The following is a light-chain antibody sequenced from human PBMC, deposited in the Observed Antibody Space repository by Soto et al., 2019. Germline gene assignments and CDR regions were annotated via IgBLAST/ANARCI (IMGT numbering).Light chain of an antibody. CDR1: QSVSSN. V-gene: IGKV3-15*01. CDR3: QQYNNWPPIT. Sequence: EVVMTHAPATLSVSPGERATLSCRASQSVSSNLAWYQQKPGQAPRLLIYGASTRATGSPARFSGSGSGTEFTLTISRLQSEDFAVYYCQQYNNWPPITFGGGTKVDIK. CDR2: GAS. J-gene: IGKJ4*01.